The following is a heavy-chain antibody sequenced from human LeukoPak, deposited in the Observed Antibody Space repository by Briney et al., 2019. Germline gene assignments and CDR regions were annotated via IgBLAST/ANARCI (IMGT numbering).Heavy chain of an antibody. D-gene: IGHD2-15*01. V-gene: IGHV3-48*04. CDR1: GFTFSRYS. CDR3: ARTDCSSGSCYSNY. CDR2: ISSSSSNI. J-gene: IGHJ4*02. Sequence: GGSLRLSCAASGFTFSRYSMNSVREAPGKGLEWVSYISSSSSNIYYADPVKGRFTISRDNAKNSLYLQMNSLRAEDTAVYYCARTDCSSGSCYSNYWGQGTLVTVSS.